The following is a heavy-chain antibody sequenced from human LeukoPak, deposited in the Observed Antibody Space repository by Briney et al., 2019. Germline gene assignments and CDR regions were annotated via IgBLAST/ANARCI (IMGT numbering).Heavy chain of an antibody. V-gene: IGHV1-69*05. CDR1: GGTFSSYA. CDR2: IIPIFGTA. Sequence: SVKVSCKASGGTFSSYAISWVRQAPGQGLEWMGGIIPIFGTANYAQKFQGRVTITTDESTSTAYMELSSLRSEDTAVYYCASSYYDFWSGYYTGSDYYYYMDVWGKGTTVTVSS. D-gene: IGHD3-3*01. CDR3: ASSYYDFWSGYYTGSDYYYYMDV. J-gene: IGHJ6*03.